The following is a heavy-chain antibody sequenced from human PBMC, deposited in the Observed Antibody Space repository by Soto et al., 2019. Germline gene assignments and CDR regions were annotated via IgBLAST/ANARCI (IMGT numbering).Heavy chain of an antibody. Sequence: QVLLVQSGAEVKKPGSSVKVSCKASGGTFSSYGISWVRQTPGRGLEWMGGIIPLFGTTNYAQMFRGRVTVTADESTSTVYMELRSLSFEDTAVYYCARAHGSSWYNWFDPWGQGTLVTVSS. D-gene: IGHD6-13*01. J-gene: IGHJ5*02. V-gene: IGHV1-69*01. CDR1: GGTFSSYG. CDR2: IIPLFGTT. CDR3: ARAHGSSWYNWFDP.